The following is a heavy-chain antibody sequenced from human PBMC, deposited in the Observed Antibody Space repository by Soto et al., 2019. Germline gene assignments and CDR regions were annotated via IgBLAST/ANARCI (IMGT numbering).Heavy chain of an antibody. Sequence: ASVKVSCKASGYTFTSYDINWVRQATGQGLEWMGWMNPNSGNTGYAQKFQGRVTMTRNTSISTAYMELSSLRSEDTAVYYCARVPSPIKMAIAVARRFDPWGQGTLVTVSS. J-gene: IGHJ5*02. CDR3: ARVPSPIKMAIAVARRFDP. CDR1: GYTFTSYD. V-gene: IGHV1-8*01. CDR2: MNPNSGNT. D-gene: IGHD6-19*01.